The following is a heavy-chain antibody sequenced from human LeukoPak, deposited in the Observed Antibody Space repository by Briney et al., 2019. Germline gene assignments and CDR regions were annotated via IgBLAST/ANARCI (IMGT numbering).Heavy chain of an antibody. J-gene: IGHJ4*02. V-gene: IGHV3-48*03. D-gene: IGHD6-19*01. CDR3: ARDPSVAGIFDY. CDR1: GFTFSSYE. Sequence: GGSLRLSCAASGFTFSSYEMNWVRQAPGKGLEWVSYISISGSTIYNADSVKGRFTISRDNAKNSLYLQMNSLRAEDTAVYYCARDPSVAGIFDYWGQGTLVTVSS. CDR2: ISISGSTI.